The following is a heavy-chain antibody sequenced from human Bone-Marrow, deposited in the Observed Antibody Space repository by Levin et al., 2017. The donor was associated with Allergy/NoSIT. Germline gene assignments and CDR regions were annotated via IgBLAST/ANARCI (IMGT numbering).Heavy chain of an antibody. CDR2: IYSGGST. V-gene: IGHV3-66*01. Sequence: GESLKISCAASGFTVSSNYMSWVRQAPGKGLEWVSVIYSGGSTYYADSVKGRFTISRDNSKNTLYLQMNSLRAEDTAVYYCARDAPPRIAAADPGYYYYYGMDVWGQGTTVTVSS. CDR3: ARDAPPRIAAADPGYYYYYGMDV. J-gene: IGHJ6*02. CDR1: GFTVSSNY. D-gene: IGHD6-13*01.